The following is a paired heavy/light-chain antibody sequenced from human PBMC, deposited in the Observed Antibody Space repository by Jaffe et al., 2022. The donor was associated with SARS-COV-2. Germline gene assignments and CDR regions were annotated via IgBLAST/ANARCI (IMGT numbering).Heavy chain of an antibody. V-gene: IGHV3-66*02. CDR1: GFTVSSSY. CDR3: ARYGGGYYFDH. D-gene: IGHD6-13*01. Sequence: EVQLVESGGGLVQPGGSLRLSCAASGFTVSSSYMSWVRQAPGKGLEWVSAIYSGGNTYHADSVKGRFTISRDNSKNTLYLQMNSLRAEDTAVYYCARYGGGYYFDHWGQGTLVTVSS. CDR2: IYSGGNT. J-gene: IGHJ4*02.
Light chain of an antibody. V-gene: IGKV1-5*03. CDR2: KAS. CDR3: QQYNTYRDAT. CDR1: QSISTW. Sequence: DIQMTQSPSTLSASVGDRVTITCRASQSISTWLAWYQQKPGKAPKVLIYKASSLESGVPSRFSGSGSGTEFTLTISSLQPDDFATYYCQQYNTYRDATFGQGTRLEIK. J-gene: IGKJ2*01.